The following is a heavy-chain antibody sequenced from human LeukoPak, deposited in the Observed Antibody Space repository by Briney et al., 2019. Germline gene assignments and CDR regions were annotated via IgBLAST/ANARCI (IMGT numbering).Heavy chain of an antibody. D-gene: IGHD3-22*01. V-gene: IGHV1-69*04. CDR3: ARGDDSSGPEAFDI. Sequence: ASVKVSCKASGGTFSSYAISWVRQAPGQGLEWMGRIIPILGIANYAQKFQGRVTITADKSTSTAYMELSSLRSDDTAVYYCARGDDSSGPEAFDIWGQGTMVTVSS. CDR2: IIPILGIA. CDR1: GGTFSSYA. J-gene: IGHJ3*02.